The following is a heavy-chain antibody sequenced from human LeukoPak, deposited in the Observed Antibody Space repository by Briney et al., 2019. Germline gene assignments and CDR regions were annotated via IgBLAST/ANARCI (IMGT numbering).Heavy chain of an antibody. CDR2: ISSNGDRT. CDR3: ARGSRIHDDFSGYYHY. J-gene: IGHJ4*02. D-gene: IGHD3-22*01. Sequence: GGSLRLSCAASGFTFSNYAMHWVRQAPGKGLEYVSAISSNGDRTNYANSLKGRFTISRDNSKNTLYLQMGSLRAEDMAVYYCARGSRIHDDFSGYYHYWGQGTLVTVSS. V-gene: IGHV3-64*01. CDR1: GFTFSNYA.